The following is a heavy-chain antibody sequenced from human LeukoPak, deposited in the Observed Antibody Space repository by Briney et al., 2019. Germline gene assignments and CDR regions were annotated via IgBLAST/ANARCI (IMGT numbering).Heavy chain of an antibody. CDR2: INHSGST. CDR3: ARESGYSYGPLEY. CDR1: GGSISSYY. D-gene: IGHD5-18*01. Sequence: SETLSLTCTVSGGSISSYYWSWIRQPPGKGLEWIGEINHSGSTNYNPSLKSRVTISVDTSKNQFSLKLSSVTAADTAVYYCARESGYSYGPLEYWGQGTLVTVSS. V-gene: IGHV4-34*01. J-gene: IGHJ4*02.